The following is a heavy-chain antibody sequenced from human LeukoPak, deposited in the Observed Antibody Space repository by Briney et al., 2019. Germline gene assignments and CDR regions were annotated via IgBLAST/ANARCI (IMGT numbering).Heavy chain of an antibody. Sequence: SETLSLTCTVSGGSISSYYWSWIRRPPGKGLEWIGYIYYSGSTNYNPSLISRVTISVDTSKHQFSLKLSSVTAADTAVYYCARLKGPDDNWFDPWGQGTLVTVSS. J-gene: IGHJ5*02. CDR3: ARLKGPDDNWFDP. CDR1: GGSISSYY. V-gene: IGHV4-59*08. CDR2: IYYSGST.